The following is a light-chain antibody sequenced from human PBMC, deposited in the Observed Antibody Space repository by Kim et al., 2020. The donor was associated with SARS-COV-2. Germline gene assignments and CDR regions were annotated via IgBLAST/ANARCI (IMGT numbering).Light chain of an antibody. V-gene: IGLV2-23*03. CDR2: EGS. Sequence: QSALTQPASVSGSPGQSITISCTGTSSGVGTYNLVSWYQQHPGKAPQLMIYEGSKWPSGVSNRFSGSQSGNTASLTISGLQPEDEADYYCCSHAGMSTILVFGGGTQLTVL. CDR3: CSHAGMSTILV. J-gene: IGLJ2*01. CDR1: SSGVGTYNL.